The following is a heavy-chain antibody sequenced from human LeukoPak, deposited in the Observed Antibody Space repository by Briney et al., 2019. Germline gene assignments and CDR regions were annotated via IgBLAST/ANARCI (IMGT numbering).Heavy chain of an antibody. CDR3: ARPGEDPLGDY. CDR2: IYYSGST. J-gene: IGHJ4*02. D-gene: IGHD3-16*01. V-gene: IGHV4-59*05. CDR1: GGSISSYY. Sequence: PSETLSLTCTVSGGSISSYYWSWIRQPPGKGLEWIGSIYYSGSTYYNPSLKSRVTISVDTSKNQFSLKLSSVTAADTAVYYCARPGEDPLGDYWGQGTLVTVSS.